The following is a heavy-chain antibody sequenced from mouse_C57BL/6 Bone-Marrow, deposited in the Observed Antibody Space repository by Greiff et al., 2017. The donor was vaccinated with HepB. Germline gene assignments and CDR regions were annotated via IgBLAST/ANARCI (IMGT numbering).Heavy chain of an antibody. CDR3: ARGGYYDGYYFYAMDY. J-gene: IGHJ4*01. D-gene: IGHD2-3*01. CDR1: GYSITSGYY. Sequence: DVQLQESGPGLVKPSQSLSLTCSVTGYSITSGYYWNWIRQFPGNKLEWMGYISYDGSNNYNPSLKNRISITRDTSKNQFFLKLNSVTTEDTATYYCARGGYYDGYYFYAMDYWGQGTSVTVSS. V-gene: IGHV3-6*01. CDR2: ISYDGSN.